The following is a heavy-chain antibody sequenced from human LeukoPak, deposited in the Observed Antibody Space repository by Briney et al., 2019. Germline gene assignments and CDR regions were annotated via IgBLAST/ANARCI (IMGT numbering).Heavy chain of an antibody. CDR2: MNPNSGNT. V-gene: IGHV1-8*03. CDR3: ARVGYSSSWYGYYYYYMDV. D-gene: IGHD6-13*01. CDR1: GYTFTSYD. J-gene: IGHJ6*03. Sequence: ASVKVSCKASGYTFTSYDINWVRQATGQGLEWMGWMNPNSGNTGYARKFQGRVTITRNTSISTAYMELSSLRSEDTAVYYCARVGYSSSWYGYYYYYMDVWGKGTTVTVSS.